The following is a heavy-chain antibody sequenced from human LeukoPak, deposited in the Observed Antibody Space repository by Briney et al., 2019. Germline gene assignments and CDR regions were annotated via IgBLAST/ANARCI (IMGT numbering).Heavy chain of an antibody. CDR1: GFTFSSYA. V-gene: IGHV3-23*01. D-gene: IGHD3-3*01. CDR2: ISGSGGST. CDR3: AKDSFITIFGVGSDY. Sequence: GGSLRLSCAASGFTFSSYAMSWVRQAPGKGLEWVSAISGSGGSTYYADSVKGRFTISRDNSKNTLYLQMNSLRAVDTAVYYCAKDSFITIFGVGSDYWGQGTLVTVSS. J-gene: IGHJ4*02.